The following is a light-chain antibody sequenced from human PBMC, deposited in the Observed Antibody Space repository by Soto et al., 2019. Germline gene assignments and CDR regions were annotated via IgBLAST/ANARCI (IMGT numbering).Light chain of an antibody. CDR3: ATWDDSLSGRV. V-gene: IGLV1-47*02. J-gene: IGLJ3*02. CDR2: NSD. CDR1: SSNVGNHF. Sequence: QSVLTQPPSASGTPGPRVTISCSGSSSNVGNHFVYWYQHLPGTAPRLLIYNSDQRPSRVPDRFSGSKSGASASLAISGLRADDAGDYYCATWDDSLSGRVFGGGTKVTVL.